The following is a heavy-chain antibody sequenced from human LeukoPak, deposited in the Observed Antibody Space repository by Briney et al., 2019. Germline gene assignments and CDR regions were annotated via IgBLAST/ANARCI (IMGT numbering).Heavy chain of an antibody. J-gene: IGHJ3*02. CDR2: INHSGST. CDR1: GGSFSGYY. Sequence: PSETLSLTCAVYGGSFSGYYWSWIRQPPGKGLEWIGEINHSGSTNYNPSLKSRVTISVDTSKNQFSLKLSSVTAADTAVYYCARVGYYDSSGYYYDAFDIWGQGPMVTVSS. D-gene: IGHD3-22*01. V-gene: IGHV4-34*01. CDR3: ARVGYYDSSGYYYDAFDI.